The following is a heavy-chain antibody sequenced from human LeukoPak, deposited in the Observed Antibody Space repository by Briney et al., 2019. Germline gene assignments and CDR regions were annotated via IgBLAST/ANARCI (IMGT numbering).Heavy chain of an antibody. CDR3: ARADGYNYDYYYYYMDV. Sequence: ASVKVSCKASGYTFTSYDINWVRQAPGQGLEWMGRINPKNGDTNYAQKFQDRVTMTRDTSISTAYMELSRLRSDDTAMYYCARADGYNYDYYYYYMDVWGKGTTVTVSS. V-gene: IGHV1-2*06. CDR2: INPKNGDT. J-gene: IGHJ6*03. D-gene: IGHD5-24*01. CDR1: GYTFTSYD.